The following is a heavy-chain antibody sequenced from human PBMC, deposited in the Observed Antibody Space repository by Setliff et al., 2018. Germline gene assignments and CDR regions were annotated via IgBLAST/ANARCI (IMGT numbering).Heavy chain of an antibody. V-gene: IGHV4-4*07. CDR2: IYTSGST. Sequence: PSETLSLTCTVSGGSISNYYWSWIRQPAGKGLEWIGRIYTSGSTYYNPSLKSRVTISVDTSKNQFSLKLSSVTAADTAVYYCACSGSYYKTIDYWGQGTLVTVSS. J-gene: IGHJ4*02. CDR1: GGSISNYY. D-gene: IGHD3-10*02. CDR3: ACSGSYYKTIDY.